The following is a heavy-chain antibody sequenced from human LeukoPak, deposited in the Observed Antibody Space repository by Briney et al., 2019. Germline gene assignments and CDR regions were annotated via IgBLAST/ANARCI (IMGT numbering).Heavy chain of an antibody. CDR2: INHSGST. J-gene: IGHJ4*02. CDR3: ARRVPGIAAAGTARTYYFDY. V-gene: IGHV4-39*07. CDR1: GGSISSSSYY. D-gene: IGHD6-13*01. Sequence: SETLSLTCTVSGGSISSSSYYWGWIRQPPGTGLEWIGEINHSGSTNYNPSLKSRVTISVDTSKNQFSLKLSSVTAADTAVYYCARRVPGIAAAGTARTYYFDYWGQGTLVTVSS.